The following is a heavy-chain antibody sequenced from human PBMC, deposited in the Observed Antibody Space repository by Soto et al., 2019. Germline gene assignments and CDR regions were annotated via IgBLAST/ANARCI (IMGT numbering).Heavy chain of an antibody. Sequence: SETLSLTCTVAGGSFSGYFWTWIRQPPGKGLEWLAEINHSGITNYNPSVESRVSMSVDTSKNQFSLRLYSVTAADTAVYYCVRGPYNYNSRYFDYWGQGTLVTVSS. CDR2: INHSGIT. CDR3: VRGPYNYNSRYFDY. CDR1: GGSFSGYF. D-gene: IGHD1-1*01. J-gene: IGHJ4*02. V-gene: IGHV4-34*01.